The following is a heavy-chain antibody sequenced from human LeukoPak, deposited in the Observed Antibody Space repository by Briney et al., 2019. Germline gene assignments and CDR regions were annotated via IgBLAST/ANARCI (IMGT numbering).Heavy chain of an antibody. V-gene: IGHV3-11*01. CDR2: ISSSGSTI. Sequence: PGGSLRLSCAASGFAFSDYYMSWIRQAPGKGLEWVSYISSSGSTIYYADSVKGRFTISRDNAKNSLYLQMNSLRAEDTAVYYCARAIHTAMVEGFDYWGQGTLVTVSS. CDR3: ARAIHTAMVEGFDY. CDR1: GFAFSDYY. D-gene: IGHD5-18*01. J-gene: IGHJ4*02.